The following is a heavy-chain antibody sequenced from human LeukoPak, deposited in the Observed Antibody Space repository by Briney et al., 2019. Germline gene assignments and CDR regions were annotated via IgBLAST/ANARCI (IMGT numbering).Heavy chain of an antibody. Sequence: PGGSLRLSCAASGFTFSSYSMNWVRQAPGKGLMWVSRIDSDGSTTSYADSARGRFTISRDNAKNTLYPQMNSLRAEDTAVYYCARDRMGTGPTTVDYWGQGALVTVSS. J-gene: IGHJ4*02. V-gene: IGHV3-74*01. D-gene: IGHD1-1*01. CDR1: GFTFSSYS. CDR2: IDSDGSTT. CDR3: ARDRMGTGPTTVDY.